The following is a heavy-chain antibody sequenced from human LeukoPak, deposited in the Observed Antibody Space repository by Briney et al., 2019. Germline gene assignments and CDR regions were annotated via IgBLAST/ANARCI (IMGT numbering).Heavy chain of an antibody. Sequence: SETLSLTCTVSGASIRDYSWGWISEPPGKRLGWSGGILGSGTTNYTPSLKTRLTISVDTSKNQFSLKLASATAADTAVYYCAGEKDTGSNHAKIRYDIWGQGTMVTVSS. J-gene: IGHJ3*02. CDR3: AGEKDTGSNHAKIRYDI. D-gene: IGHD1-26*01. CDR2: ILGSGTT. CDR1: GASIRDYS. V-gene: IGHV4-59*01.